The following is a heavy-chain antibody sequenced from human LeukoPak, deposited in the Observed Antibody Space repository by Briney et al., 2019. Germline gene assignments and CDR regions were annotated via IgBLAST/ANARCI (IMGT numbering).Heavy chain of an antibody. V-gene: IGHV4-59*11. Sequence: PSETLSLTCTVGGGSLSGHYWGWIRQPPGKELKLVGNIYYTGTTFYNPSLNSRVTITLDTSRNQFSLRLTSVIAADTAVYYCARFSWGCSTASCYLTNWGQGALVTVSS. CDR1: GGSLSGHY. J-gene: IGHJ4*02. CDR2: IYYTGTT. D-gene: IGHD2-2*01. CDR3: ARFSWGCSTASCYLTN.